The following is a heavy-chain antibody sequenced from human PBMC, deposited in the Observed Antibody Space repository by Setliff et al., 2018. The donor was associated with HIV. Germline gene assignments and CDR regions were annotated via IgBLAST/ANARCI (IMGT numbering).Heavy chain of an antibody. V-gene: IGHV4-34*01. J-gene: IGHJ6*03. Sequence: PSETLSLTCAVYGGSFSGYYWSWIRQPLGKGLEWIGEINHSGSTNYNPYLKSRVSTSVDTSTNQFSLKLSSVTAAGTAVYCCARAFKAFYSGSGSDYHYNYYMDVWGIGTAVTVSS. CDR2: INHSGST. CDR3: ARAFKAFYSGSGSDYHYNYYMDV. CDR1: GGSFSGYY. D-gene: IGHD3-10*01.